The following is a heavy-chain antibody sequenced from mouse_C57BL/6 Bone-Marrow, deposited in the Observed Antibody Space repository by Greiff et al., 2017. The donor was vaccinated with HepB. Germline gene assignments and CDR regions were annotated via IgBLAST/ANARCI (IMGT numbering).Heavy chain of an antibody. J-gene: IGHJ1*03. CDR1: GFTFSSYA. CDR3: ARGGPTIGTTWYFDV. D-gene: IGHD2-5*01. V-gene: IGHV5-4*01. CDR2: ISDGGSYT. Sequence: DVQLVESGGGLVKPGGSLKLSCAASGFTFSSYAMSWVRQTPEKGLEWVATISDGGSYTYYPDNVKGRFTISRDNAKNNLYLQMSHLKSEDTAMYYCARGGPTIGTTWYFDVWGTGTTVTVSS.